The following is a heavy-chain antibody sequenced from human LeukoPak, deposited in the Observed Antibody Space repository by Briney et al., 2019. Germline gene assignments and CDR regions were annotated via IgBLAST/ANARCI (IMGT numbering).Heavy chain of an antibody. CDR2: ISGSGGST. CDR1: GFTFSSYA. Sequence: GGSLRLSCAASGFTFSSYAMSWVRQAPGKGLEWVSAISGSGGSTYYADSVKGRFTISRDNSKNTLYLQMNSLRAEDTAVYYCAKHPTHDYSNYVSPWYFDLWGRGTLVTVSS. CDR3: AKHPTHDYSNYVSPWYFDL. D-gene: IGHD4-11*01. V-gene: IGHV3-23*01. J-gene: IGHJ2*01.